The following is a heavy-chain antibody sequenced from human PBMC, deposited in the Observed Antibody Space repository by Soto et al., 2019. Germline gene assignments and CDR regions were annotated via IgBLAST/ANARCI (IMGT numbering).Heavy chain of an antibody. CDR1: GFTFSNYA. V-gene: IGHV3-23*01. CDR2: ISGSGGAT. CDR3: ATASDFWSGYPFDY. D-gene: IGHD3-3*01. J-gene: IGHJ4*02. Sequence: GGSLRLSCAASGFTFSNYAMSWVRQAPGKGLEWVSAISGSGGATYYADSVKGRFTISRDNSKNTLYLQMHSLTAEDTAVYYCATASDFWSGYPFDYWAREPRSPSPQ.